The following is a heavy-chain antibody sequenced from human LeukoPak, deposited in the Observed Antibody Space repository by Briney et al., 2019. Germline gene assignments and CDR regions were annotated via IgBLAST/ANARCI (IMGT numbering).Heavy chain of an antibody. CDR3: ARGDSDIAAAPY. D-gene: IGHD6-13*01. CDR2: INPNSGGT. CDR1: GYTFTGYY. Sequence: GASVKVSCKASGYTFTGYYMHWVRQAPGQGLEWMGWINPNSGGTSYAQKFQGRVTMTRDTSISTAYMDLSRLRSDDTAVFYCARGDSDIAAAPYWGQGTLVTVSS. V-gene: IGHV1-2*02. J-gene: IGHJ4*02.